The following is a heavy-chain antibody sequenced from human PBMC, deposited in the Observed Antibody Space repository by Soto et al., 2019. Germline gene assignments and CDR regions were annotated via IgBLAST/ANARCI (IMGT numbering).Heavy chain of an antibody. CDR2: IYPGDSDT. D-gene: IGHD6-19*01. CDR3: ARHVTAVAGTVAVIQDVVYYYYGMDV. V-gene: IGHV5-51*01. CDR1: GYSFTSYW. J-gene: IGHJ6*02. Sequence: PGESLKISCKGSGYSFTSYWIGWVRQMPGKGLEWMGIIYPGDSDTRYSPSFQGQVTISADKSISTAYLQWSSLKASDTAMYYCARHVTAVAGTVAVIQDVVYYYYGMDVWGQGTTVTVSS.